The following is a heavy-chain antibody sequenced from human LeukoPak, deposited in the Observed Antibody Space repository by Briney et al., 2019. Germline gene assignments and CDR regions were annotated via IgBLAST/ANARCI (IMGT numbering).Heavy chain of an antibody. D-gene: IGHD1-26*01. V-gene: IGHV3-74*01. CDR2: ISTDGKTT. Sequence: GGSLRLSCEVSGFTFSNYWMHWVRQAPGKGLAWVSRISTDGKTTNYADSVKGRFTIFRDNAKNTLFLQMNSLRAEDTALYYCARDTGHTGSCDGFDVWGQGTMVTVSS. CDR1: GFTFSNYW. CDR3: ARDTGHTGSCDGFDV. J-gene: IGHJ3*01.